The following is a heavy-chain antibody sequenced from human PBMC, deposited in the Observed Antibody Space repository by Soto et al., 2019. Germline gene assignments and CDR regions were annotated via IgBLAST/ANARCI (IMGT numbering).Heavy chain of an antibody. CDR1: GGTFSNFG. D-gene: IGHD6-13*01. CDR2: IVPSSDTP. CDR3: AREIKRSWYVYFDY. Sequence: GASVKVSCKASGGTFSNFGISWVRQPPGQGLEWMGGIVPSSDTPNYAQKFQGRVIITADESTTTAYMDLSSLRAEDTAVYYCAREIKRSWYVYFDYWGQGTLVTVSS. V-gene: IGHV1-69*13. J-gene: IGHJ4*02.